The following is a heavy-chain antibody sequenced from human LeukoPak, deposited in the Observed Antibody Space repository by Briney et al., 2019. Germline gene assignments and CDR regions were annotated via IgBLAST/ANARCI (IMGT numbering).Heavy chain of an antibody. CDR2: IYHSGST. Sequence: SETLSLTCAVSGGSISSSNWWSWVRQPPGKGLEWIGEIYHSGSTNYNPSLKSRVTISVDKSKNQFSLKLSSVTAADTAVYYCARSLPWKSSSGWFVFDYWGQGTLVTVSS. CDR1: GGSISSSNW. D-gene: IGHD6-19*01. CDR3: ARSLPWKSSSGWFVFDY. J-gene: IGHJ4*02. V-gene: IGHV4-4*02.